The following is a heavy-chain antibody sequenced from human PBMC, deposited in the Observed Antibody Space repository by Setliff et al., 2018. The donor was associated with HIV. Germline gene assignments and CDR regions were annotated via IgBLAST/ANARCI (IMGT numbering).Heavy chain of an antibody. CDR3: ARHLPDPGIAAAGLFDY. J-gene: IGHJ4*02. CDR2: IYDRGGT. D-gene: IGHD6-13*01. V-gene: IGHV4-59*01. Sequence: LSLTCTVSGGSISSYYWSWIRQPPEKGLEWIGYIYDRGGTNYNPSLKSRVTISVDTSKNQFSLKLSSVTAADTAVYYCARHLPDPGIAAAGLFDYWGQGTLVTVSS. CDR1: GGSISSYY.